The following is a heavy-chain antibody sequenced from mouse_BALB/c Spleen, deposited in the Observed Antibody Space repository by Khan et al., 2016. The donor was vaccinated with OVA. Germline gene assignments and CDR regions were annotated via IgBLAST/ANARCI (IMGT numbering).Heavy chain of an antibody. D-gene: IGHD1-1*01. Sequence: EVQLQESGPGLVKPSQSLSLTCTVTGYSITSDYAWNWIRQFPGNKLEWMGYISYSGRTSYNPSLKSRFSITRATSKNQFFLQLNSVNTEDTATYYCARSVTITTVVATDFDYWGQGTTLTVSS. J-gene: IGHJ2*01. V-gene: IGHV3-2*02. CDR2: ISYSGRT. CDR1: GYSITSDYA. CDR3: ARSVTITTVVATDFDY.